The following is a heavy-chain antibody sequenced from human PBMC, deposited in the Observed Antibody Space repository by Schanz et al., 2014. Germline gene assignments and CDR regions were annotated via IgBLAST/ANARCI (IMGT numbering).Heavy chain of an antibody. CDR1: GYTFTTYA. D-gene: IGHD1-26*01. J-gene: IGHJ6*02. Sequence: QVQLVQSGSELKKPGASVNISCKASGYTFTTYALNWVRQAPGQGLEWMATINPSGGSTSFAQKFQGRVTMTRATSTSTVNMELTSLRSEDTAVYYCARDPYSASYFPSPPLYGLDVWGQGTTVTVSS. CDR3: ARDPYSASYFPSPPLYGLDV. V-gene: IGHV1-46*01. CDR2: INPSGGST.